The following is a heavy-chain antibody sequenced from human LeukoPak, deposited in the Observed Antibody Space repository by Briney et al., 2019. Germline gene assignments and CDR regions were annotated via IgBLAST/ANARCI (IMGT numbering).Heavy chain of an antibody. CDR1: GFTFRSYW. D-gene: IGHD6-6*01. V-gene: IGHV3-7*05. CDR3: ARDPYSSTWSYGMDV. J-gene: IGHJ6*02. CDR2: IKQDGSEE. Sequence: GGSLRLSCAASGFTFRSYWMSWVRQAPGKGLEWVANIKQDGSEEVYVDSVKGRFTISRDNAQNSLFLQLNTLRAEDTAVYYCARDPYSSTWSYGMDVWGQGTTVTVSS.